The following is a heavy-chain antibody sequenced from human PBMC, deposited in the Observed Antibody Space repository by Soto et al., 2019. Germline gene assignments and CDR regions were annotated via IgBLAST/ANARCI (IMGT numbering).Heavy chain of an antibody. CDR2: ISSSSSYI. Sequence: GGSLRLSCAASGFTFSSYSMNWVRQAPGKGLEWVSSISSSSSYIYYADSAKGRFTISRDNAKNSLYLQMNSLRAEDTAVYYCARDGYSSGWLDYWGQGTLVTVSS. J-gene: IGHJ4*02. D-gene: IGHD6-19*01. CDR3: ARDGYSSGWLDY. CDR1: GFTFSSYS. V-gene: IGHV3-21*01.